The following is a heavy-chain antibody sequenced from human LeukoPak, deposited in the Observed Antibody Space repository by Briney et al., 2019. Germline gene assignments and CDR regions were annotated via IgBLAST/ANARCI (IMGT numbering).Heavy chain of an antibody. Sequence: SETLSLTCTVSGGSISSYYWSWIRQPPRKGLEWIGYIYYSGSTNYNPSLKSRVTISVDTSKNQFSLKLSSVTAADTAVYYCARDTAVAGYDYWGQGTLVTVSS. CDR1: GGSISSYY. J-gene: IGHJ4*02. V-gene: IGHV4-59*01. D-gene: IGHD6-19*01. CDR3: ARDTAVAGYDY. CDR2: IYYSGST.